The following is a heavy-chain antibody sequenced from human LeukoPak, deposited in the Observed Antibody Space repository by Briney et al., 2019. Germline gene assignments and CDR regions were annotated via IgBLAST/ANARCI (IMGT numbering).Heavy chain of an antibody. CDR1: GVSISSSNSY. D-gene: IGHD4-23*01. V-gene: IGHV4-39*07. CDR3: ARDRLRWPKIDY. Sequence: PSETLSLTCTVSGVSISSSNSYWGWIRQPPGKGLEWIGSIYYSGNTYYNPSLKSRVTISVDTSKNQFSLKLSSVTAADTAVYYCARDRLRWPKIDYWGQGTLVTVSS. CDR2: IYYSGNT. J-gene: IGHJ4*02.